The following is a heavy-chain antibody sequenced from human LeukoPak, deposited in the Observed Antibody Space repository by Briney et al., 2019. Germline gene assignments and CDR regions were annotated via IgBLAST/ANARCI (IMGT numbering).Heavy chain of an antibody. J-gene: IGHJ4*02. V-gene: IGHV3-49*04. D-gene: IGHD6-13*01. Sequence: PGRSLRLSCTASGFTFCDYAMSWVRQAPGKGLVWVGFIRSKAYGGTTEYAASVKGRFTISRDDSKSIAYLQMNSLKTEDTAVYYCTRASPSIAAAAPFDYWGQGTLVTVSS. CDR3: TRASPSIAAAAPFDY. CDR1: GFTFCDYA. CDR2: IRSKAYGGTT.